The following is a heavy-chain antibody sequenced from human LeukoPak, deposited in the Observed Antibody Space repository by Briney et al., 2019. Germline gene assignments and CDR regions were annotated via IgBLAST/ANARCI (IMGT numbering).Heavy chain of an antibody. CDR2: ISYDGSNK. V-gene: IGHV3-30*18. CDR3: AKADPGYSYGT. Sequence: PGGSLRLSCAASGFTFSSYGMHWVRQAPGKGLEWVAVISYDGSNKYYADSVKGRFTISRDNSKNTLYLQTNSLRAEDTAVYYCAKADPGYSYGTWGQGTLVTVSS. J-gene: IGHJ5*02. CDR1: GFTFSSYG. D-gene: IGHD5-18*01.